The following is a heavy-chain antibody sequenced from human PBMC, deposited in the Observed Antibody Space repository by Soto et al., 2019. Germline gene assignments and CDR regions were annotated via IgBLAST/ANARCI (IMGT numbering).Heavy chain of an antibody. D-gene: IGHD2-15*01. CDR3: ARPRRGCSGGSCYRDAFDI. Sequence: QVQLQESGPGLVKPSETLSLTCTVSGGSISSYYWSWIRQPPGKGLEWIGYIYYSGSTNYNPSLTSRVTISVDTSKNQFSLKLSAVTAADTAVYYCARPRRGCSGGSCYRDAFDIWGQGTMVTVSS. CDR1: GGSISSYY. J-gene: IGHJ3*02. V-gene: IGHV4-59*08. CDR2: IYYSGST.